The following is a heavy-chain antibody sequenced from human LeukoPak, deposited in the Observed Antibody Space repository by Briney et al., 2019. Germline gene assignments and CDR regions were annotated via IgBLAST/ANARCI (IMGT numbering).Heavy chain of an antibody. D-gene: IGHD3-22*01. CDR1: GGSINSHF. V-gene: IGHV4-4*07. CDR2: IYSSGTT. J-gene: IGHJ3*02. Sequence: SETLSLTCTVSGGSINSHFWTWIRQPAGKGLEWIGRIYSSGTTHYNPSLKSRVTMSVDTSKNQFSPKLRSVTAADTAVYFCARVADYDSSGFNAFDIWGRGTMVTVSS. CDR3: ARVADYDSSGFNAFDI.